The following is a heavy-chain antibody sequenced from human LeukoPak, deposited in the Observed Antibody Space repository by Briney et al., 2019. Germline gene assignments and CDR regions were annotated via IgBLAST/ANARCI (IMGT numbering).Heavy chain of an antibody. V-gene: IGHV3-21*01. CDR2: ISSSSSYI. CDR1: GFTFSSYS. Sequence: GGSLRLSCAASGFTFSSYSMNWVRQAPGKGLEWVSSISSSSSYIYYADSVKGRFTISRDNAKNSLYLQMNSLRAEDTAVYYCARDPPWRGSSSSGDYFDYWGQGTLVTVSS. D-gene: IGHD6-6*01. CDR3: ARDPPWRGSSSSGDYFDY. J-gene: IGHJ4*02.